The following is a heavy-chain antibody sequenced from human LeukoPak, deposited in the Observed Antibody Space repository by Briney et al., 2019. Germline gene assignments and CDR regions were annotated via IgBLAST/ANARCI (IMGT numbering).Heavy chain of an antibody. J-gene: IGHJ3*02. V-gene: IGHV3-48*01. CDR2: ISSSSSTI. CDR3: ARNYYGSGSYFWLDAFDI. Sequence: GGSLRLSCAASGFTVSSNYMSWVRQAPGKGLEWVSYISSSSSTIYYADSVKGRFTISRDNAKNSLYLQMNSLRAEDTAVYYCARNYYGSGSYFWLDAFDIWGQGTMVTVSS. D-gene: IGHD3-10*01. CDR1: GFTVSSNY.